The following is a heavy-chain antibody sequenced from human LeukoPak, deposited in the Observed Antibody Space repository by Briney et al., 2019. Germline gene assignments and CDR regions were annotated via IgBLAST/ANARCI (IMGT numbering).Heavy chain of an antibody. J-gene: IGHJ4*02. D-gene: IGHD6-19*01. CDR1: GFTFSDYW. Sequence: GGSLRLSCAASGFTFSDYWLTWVRQAPGKGLEWVANIKQDGSEKYYVDSVKGRFTISRDDVKGSLFLQMDSLGADDTAVYFCARDSTWLLDYWGQGTLITVSS. CDR2: IKQDGSEK. CDR3: ARDSTWLLDY. V-gene: IGHV3-7*03.